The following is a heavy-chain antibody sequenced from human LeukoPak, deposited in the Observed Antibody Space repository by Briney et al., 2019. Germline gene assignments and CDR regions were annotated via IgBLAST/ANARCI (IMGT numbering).Heavy chain of an antibody. D-gene: IGHD1-26*01. J-gene: IGHJ3*02. CDR2: IYYSEST. CDR3: ARENGVGTFVI. V-gene: IGHV4-59*01. CDR1: GGSISSYY. Sequence: PSETLSLTCTVSGGSISSYYWSWIRQPPGKGLEWIGYIYYSESTNYNPSLKSRVTISVDTSKNQFSLKLSSVTAADTAVYYCARENGVGTFVIWGQGTMVTVSS.